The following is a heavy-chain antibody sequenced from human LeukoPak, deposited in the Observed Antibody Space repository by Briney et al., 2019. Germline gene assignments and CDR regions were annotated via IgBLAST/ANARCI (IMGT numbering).Heavy chain of an antibody. V-gene: IGHV4-61*02. CDR3: ARTQREYYYDSSGAIDAFDI. Sequence: SQTLSLTCTVSGDSISSGNYYWSWIRQPAGKGLEWIGRIYTSGSTNYNPSLKSRVTMSVDTSKNQFSLKLSSVTAADTAVYYCARTQREYYYDSSGAIDAFDIWGQGTMVTVSS. CDR1: GDSISSGNYY. J-gene: IGHJ3*02. D-gene: IGHD3-22*01. CDR2: IYTSGST.